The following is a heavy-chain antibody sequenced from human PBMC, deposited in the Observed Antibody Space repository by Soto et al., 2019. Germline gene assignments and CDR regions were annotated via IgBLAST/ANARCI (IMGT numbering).Heavy chain of an antibody. CDR1: GGSISKSSYY. Sequence: TLSLSCPFSGGSISKSSYYLVWIPQPPGNWLEWIGSIYYSGSTYYNPSLKSRVTISVDTSKNQFSLKLSSVTAADTAVYYCARLLYYDFWSGPRWFDPWGQGTLVTVSS. V-gene: IGHV4-39*01. D-gene: IGHD3-3*01. CDR2: IYYSGST. J-gene: IGHJ5*02. CDR3: ARLLYYDFWSGPRWFDP.